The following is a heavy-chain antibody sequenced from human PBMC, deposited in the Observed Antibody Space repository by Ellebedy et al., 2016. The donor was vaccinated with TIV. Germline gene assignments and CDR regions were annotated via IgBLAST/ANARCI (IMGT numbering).Heavy chain of an antibody. V-gene: IGHV3-7*01. CDR2: IKQDGSEK. J-gene: IGHJ6*03. CDR1: GFTFSSYR. CDR3: AREAGNGNYYYYYMDV. D-gene: IGHD2-8*01. Sequence: GGSLRLXXAASGFTFSSYRMSWVRQAPGKGLEWVANIKQDGSEKYYVDSVKGRFTISRDNAKSSLYLLMNSLRAEDTAVYYCAREAGNGNYYYYYMDVWGKGTTVTVSS.